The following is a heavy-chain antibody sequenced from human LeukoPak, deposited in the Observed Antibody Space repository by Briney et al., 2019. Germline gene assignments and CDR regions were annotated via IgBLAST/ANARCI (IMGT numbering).Heavy chain of an antibody. D-gene: IGHD3-22*01. CDR2: INPNSGGT. CDR1: GYTLTDYY. CDR3: ARVGYYESSGYYEY. J-gene: IGHJ4*02. Sequence: GASVKVSCKASGYTLTDYYMHWVRQAPGQGLEWMVRINPNSGGTNYAQKFQGRVTMTRDTSISTVYMELSRLRSDDTAVYYCARVGYYESSGYYEYWGQGTLVTVSS. V-gene: IGHV1-2*06.